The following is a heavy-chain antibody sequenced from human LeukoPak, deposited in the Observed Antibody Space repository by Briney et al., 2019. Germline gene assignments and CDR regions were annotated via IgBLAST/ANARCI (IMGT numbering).Heavy chain of an antibody. D-gene: IGHD5-24*01. J-gene: IGHJ2*01. CDR1: RFTFRNYE. Sequence: QPGGSLRLTCAASRFTFRNYEMNWVRQSPGKGLEWISYINSAGTSTFYADSVRGRFTISRDNGKNSLHLQMHSLRAEDTAIYYCARFSRRDGYNYWYFDLWGRGTLVTVSS. V-gene: IGHV3-48*03. CDR3: ARFSRRDGYNYWYFDL. CDR2: INSAGTST.